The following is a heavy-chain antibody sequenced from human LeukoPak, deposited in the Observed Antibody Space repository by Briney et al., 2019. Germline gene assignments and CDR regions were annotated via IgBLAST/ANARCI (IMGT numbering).Heavy chain of an antibody. V-gene: IGHV4-39*07. CDR2: MYHSGST. J-gene: IGHJ5*02. CDR1: GDSISSSNYY. Sequence: PSETLSLTCSVSGDSISSSNYYWGWIRQPPGKGLEWIGSMYHSGSTYYNPPLKSRVTISEDTSKNQFSLKLRSVTAADTAVYYCARGPRFGELLWHWFDPWGQGTLVTVSS. CDR3: ARGPRFGELLWHWFDP. D-gene: IGHD3-10*01.